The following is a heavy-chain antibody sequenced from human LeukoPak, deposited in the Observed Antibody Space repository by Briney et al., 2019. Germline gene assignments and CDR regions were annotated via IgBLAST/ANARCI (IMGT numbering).Heavy chain of an antibody. Sequence: SETLSLTCTVSGGSISSYYWSWIRQPPGKGLEWIGYIYYSGSTNYNPSLKSRVTISVDTSKNQFSLKLSSVTAADTAVYYCARDVSGGSYIFDYWGQGTLVTVSS. CDR2: IYYSGST. D-gene: IGHD1-26*01. J-gene: IGHJ4*02. CDR3: ARDVSGGSYIFDY. CDR1: GGSISSYY. V-gene: IGHV4-59*01.